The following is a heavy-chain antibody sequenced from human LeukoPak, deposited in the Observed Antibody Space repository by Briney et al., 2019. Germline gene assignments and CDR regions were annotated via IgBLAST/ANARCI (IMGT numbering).Heavy chain of an antibody. D-gene: IGHD6-19*01. J-gene: IGHJ4*02. V-gene: IGHV3-33*08. Sequence: GGSLRLSCAASGFTFSSCAMSWVRQVPGKGLEWVAVIWYDGSNKYYADSVKGRFTISRDNSKNTLYLQMNSLRAEDTAVYYCARDSSGPFDYWGQGTLVTVSS. CDR2: IWYDGSNK. CDR1: GFTFSSCA. CDR3: ARDSSGPFDY.